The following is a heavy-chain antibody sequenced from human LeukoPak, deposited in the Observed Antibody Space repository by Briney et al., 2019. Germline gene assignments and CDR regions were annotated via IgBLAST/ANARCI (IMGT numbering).Heavy chain of an antibody. Sequence: ASVKVSCKASGYTYTSHAMHWVRQAPGQRLEWMGWINAGNGNAKYSQKFQGRVTITRDTSASTAYMELSSLRSEDTAVYYCAGDFWSGYYLSYWGQGTLVTVSS. CDR3: AGDFWSGYYLSY. CDR1: GYTYTSHA. V-gene: IGHV1-3*01. J-gene: IGHJ4*02. D-gene: IGHD3-3*01. CDR2: INAGNGNA.